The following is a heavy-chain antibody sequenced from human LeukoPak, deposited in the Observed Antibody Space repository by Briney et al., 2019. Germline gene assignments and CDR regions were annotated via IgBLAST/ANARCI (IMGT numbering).Heavy chain of an antibody. D-gene: IGHD4-11*01. CDR1: GFTFSDYP. J-gene: IGHJ4*02. CDR3: VQVGSNYYLN. V-gene: IGHV3-64D*06. Sequence: GGSLRLSCSASGFTFSDYPMHWVRQTPGKGLEYVSAISKNGDDTYYADSVKGRFTIFRDNSKNTLYLQMSSLRTEDVAVFYCVQVGSNYYLNWGQGTLVIVSS. CDR2: ISKNGDDT.